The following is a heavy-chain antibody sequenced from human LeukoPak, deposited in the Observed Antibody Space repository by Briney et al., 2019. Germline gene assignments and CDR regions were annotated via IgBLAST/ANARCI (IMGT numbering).Heavy chain of an antibody. Sequence: PGGSLRLSCAASGFTFSSYAMSWVRQAPGKGLEWVSAISGSGGSTYYADSVKGRFTISRDNAKNSLYLQMNSLRDEDTAVYYCARGIGYCGGDCGPGFDYWGQGTLVTVSS. CDR2: ISGSGGST. CDR3: ARGIGYCGGDCGPGFDY. CDR1: GFTFSSYA. V-gene: IGHV3-23*01. J-gene: IGHJ4*02. D-gene: IGHD2-21*01.